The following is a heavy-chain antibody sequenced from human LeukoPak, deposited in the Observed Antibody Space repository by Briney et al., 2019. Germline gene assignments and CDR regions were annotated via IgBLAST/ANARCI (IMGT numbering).Heavy chain of an antibody. CDR1: GFTFSSYW. D-gene: IGHD5-18*01. CDR3: AKRWIPIYFDY. J-gene: IGHJ4*02. V-gene: IGHV3-23*01. CDR2: ISGSGGST. Sequence: GGSLRLSCAASGFTFSSYWMHWVRQAPGKGLEWVSAISGSGGSTYYADSVKGRFTISRDNSKNTLYLQMNSLRAEDTAVYYCAKRWIPIYFDYWGQGTLVTVSS.